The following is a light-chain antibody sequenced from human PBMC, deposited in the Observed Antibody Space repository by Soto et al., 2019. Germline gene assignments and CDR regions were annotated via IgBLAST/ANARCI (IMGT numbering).Light chain of an antibody. CDR3: QQYYRYPWT. CDR1: QGISTY. J-gene: IGKJ1*01. CDR2: SAS. V-gene: IGKV1-16*02. Sequence: IQMTQSPSSVSASVGDRVTITCRASQGISTYLGWYQQKPGKAPKSLIYSASSLQSGVPSKFSGVGPGTEFTLTITDMQPDDFATYYCQQYYRYPWTFGQGTKVDIK.